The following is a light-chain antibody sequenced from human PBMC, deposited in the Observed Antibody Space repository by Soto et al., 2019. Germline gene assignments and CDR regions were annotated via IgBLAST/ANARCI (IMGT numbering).Light chain of an antibody. J-gene: IGLJ3*02. CDR3: AAWDDSLSGVV. CDR1: TSNIGSNT. V-gene: IGLV1-44*01. Sequence: QSVLTQPPSASATPGQRVTISCSGSTSNIGSNTVNWYQQLPGTAPKLLIYSNNQRPSGVPDRFSGSKSGTSASLAISGLQSEDEADYYCAAWDDSLSGVVFGGGTKLTVL. CDR2: SNN.